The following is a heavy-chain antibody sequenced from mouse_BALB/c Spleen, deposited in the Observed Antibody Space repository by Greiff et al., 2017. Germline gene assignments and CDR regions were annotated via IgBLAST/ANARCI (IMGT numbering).Heavy chain of an antibody. Sequence: DVMLVESGGGLVKPGGSLKLSCAASGFTFSDYYMYWVRQTPEKRLEWVATISDGGSYTYYPDSVKGRFTISRDNAKNNLYLQMSSLKSEDTAMYYCARKSTGGAMDYWGQGTSVTVSS. CDR1: GFTFSDYY. CDR3: ARKSTGGAMDY. V-gene: IGHV5-4*02. J-gene: IGHJ4*01. CDR2: ISDGGSYT. D-gene: IGHD1-1*01.